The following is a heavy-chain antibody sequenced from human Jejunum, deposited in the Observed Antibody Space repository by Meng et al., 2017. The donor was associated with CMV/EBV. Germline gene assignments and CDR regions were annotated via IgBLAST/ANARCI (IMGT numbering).Heavy chain of an antibody. J-gene: IGHJ2*01. D-gene: IGHD4-17*01. Sequence: GGSISSGGYYWSWIRQHPGKGLEWIGFIYYSGNTYYTPSLKSRVTISVDTSKNQFSLKLRSVTAADTAVYYCARVADTDYVDFYFDLWGRGTLVTSPQ. V-gene: IGHV4-31*02. CDR1: GGSISSGGYY. CDR2: IYYSGNT. CDR3: ARVADTDYVDFYFDL.